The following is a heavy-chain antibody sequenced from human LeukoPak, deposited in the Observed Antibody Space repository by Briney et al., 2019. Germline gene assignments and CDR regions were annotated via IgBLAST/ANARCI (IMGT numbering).Heavy chain of an antibody. V-gene: IGHV1-18*04. J-gene: IGHJ4*02. CDR3: ARDFTLTTVTTGY. Sequence: ASVKVSCKASGYTLTSYGISWVRQAPGQGLEWMGCISAYNGNTNYPQKLQGRVTMTTDTSTSTAYMELRSLRSDDTAVYYCARDFTLTTVTTGYWGQGTLVTVSS. D-gene: IGHD4-17*01. CDR1: GYTLTSYG. CDR2: ISAYNGNT.